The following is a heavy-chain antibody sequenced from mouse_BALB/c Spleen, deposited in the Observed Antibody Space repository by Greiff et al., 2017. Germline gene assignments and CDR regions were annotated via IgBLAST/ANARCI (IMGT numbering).Heavy chain of an antibody. CDR3: ASPFITTVDYYAMDY. CDR2: ISSGGSYT. D-gene: IGHD1-1*01. J-gene: IGHJ4*01. V-gene: IGHV5-6*01. CDR1: GFTFSSYG. Sequence: EVQVVESGGDLVKPGGSLKLSCAASGFTFSSYGMSWVRQTPDKRLEWVATISSGGSYTYYPDSVKGRFTISRDNAKNTLYLQMSSLKSEDAAMYYCASPFITTVDYYAMDYWGQGTSVTVSS.